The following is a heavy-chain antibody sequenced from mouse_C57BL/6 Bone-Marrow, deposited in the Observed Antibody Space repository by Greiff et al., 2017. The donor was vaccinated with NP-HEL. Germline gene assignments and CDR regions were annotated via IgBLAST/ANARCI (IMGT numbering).Heavy chain of an antibody. CDR2: SRNKANDYTT. CDR3: ARVYGSSYYY. V-gene: IGHV7-1*01. Sequence: EVKRVESGGGLVQSGRSLRLSCATSGFTFSDFYMEWVRQAPGKGLEWIAASRNKANDYTTEYSASVKGRFIVSRDTSQSILYLQMNALRAEDTAIYYCARVYGSSYYYWGQGTTLTVSS. D-gene: IGHD1-1*01. CDR1: GFTFSDFY. J-gene: IGHJ2*01.